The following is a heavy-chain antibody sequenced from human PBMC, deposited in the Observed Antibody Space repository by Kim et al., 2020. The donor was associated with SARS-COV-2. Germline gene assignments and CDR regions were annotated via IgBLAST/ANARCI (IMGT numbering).Heavy chain of an antibody. Sequence: YAVSVKSRITINPDTSKNQFSLQLNSVTPEDTAVYYCAREIAAGRGAPENWGQGTLVTVSS. V-gene: IGHV6-1*01. D-gene: IGHD6-13*01. J-gene: IGHJ4*02. CDR3: AREIAAGRGAPEN.